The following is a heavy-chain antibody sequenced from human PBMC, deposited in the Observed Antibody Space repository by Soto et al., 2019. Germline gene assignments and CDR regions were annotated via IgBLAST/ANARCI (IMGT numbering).Heavy chain of an antibody. CDR1: GGSISNPDYY. J-gene: IGHJ4*02. CDR2: IFYSGDT. V-gene: IGHV4-30-4*01. D-gene: IGHD4-4*01. CDR3: ARGGRLQSLDY. Sequence: SETLSLTCTVSGGSISNPDYYWNWIRQPPGKGLEWIGSIFYSGDTSYNPSLKSRLNISVDTSKNQFSLSLRPVTTSDTAVYFCARGGRLQSLDYWGQGTVVTVSS.